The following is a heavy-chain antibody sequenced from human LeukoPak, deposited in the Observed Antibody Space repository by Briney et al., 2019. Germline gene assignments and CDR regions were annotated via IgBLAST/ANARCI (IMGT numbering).Heavy chain of an antibody. V-gene: IGHV4-4*07. CDR2: IYSSGST. Sequence: SSETLSLTCTVSGDSISGYYWSWIRQPAGKGLEWIGRIYSSGSTNYNPSLKSRLTMSVDTSKNQFSLRLSSVTAADTAVYYCASWGSGAFDIWGQGTMVTVSS. CDR3: ASWGSGAFDI. CDR1: GDSISGYY. J-gene: IGHJ3*02. D-gene: IGHD7-27*01.